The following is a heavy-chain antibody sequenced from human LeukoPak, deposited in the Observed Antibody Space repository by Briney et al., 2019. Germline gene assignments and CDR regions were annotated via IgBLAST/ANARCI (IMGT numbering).Heavy chain of an antibody. J-gene: IGHJ4*02. CDR1: GGSISLGGYY. CDR3: ARTQWLGNLDY. D-gene: IGHD6-19*01. Sequence: SETLSLTCTVSGGSISLGGYYWSWIRQLPGKGLEWIGYIYYSGSTYYNPSLKSRVTISVDTSKNQFSLKLSSVTAADTAIYYCARTQWLGNLDYWGQGTLATVSS. CDR2: IYYSGST. V-gene: IGHV4-31*03.